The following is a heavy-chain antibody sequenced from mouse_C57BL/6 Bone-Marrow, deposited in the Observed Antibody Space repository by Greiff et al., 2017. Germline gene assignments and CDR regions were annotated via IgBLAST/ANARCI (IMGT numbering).Heavy chain of an antibody. V-gene: IGHV1-12*01. CDR2: IYPGNGDT. Sequence: QVQLQQSGAELVRPGASVKMSCKASGYTFTSYNMHWVKQTPRQGLEWIGAIYPGNGDTSYNQKLKGKATLTVDQSSSTAYMQISSLTSEDSAVYFCARGIYYDYDWFAYWGQGTLVTVSA. CDR1: GYTFTSYN. D-gene: IGHD2-4*01. J-gene: IGHJ3*01. CDR3: ARGIYYDYDWFAY.